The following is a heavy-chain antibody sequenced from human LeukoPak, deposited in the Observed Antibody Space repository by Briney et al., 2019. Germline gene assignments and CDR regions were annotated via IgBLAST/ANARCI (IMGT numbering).Heavy chain of an antibody. Sequence: GGSLRLSCAASGFTFSSYDMNWVRQAPGKRLEWVSYISSSGSTKYYADSTKGRLTISRDNAKNTLYLQMSGLRAEDTAIYYCARVSSGSYYILDYWGQGTLVTVSS. CDR1: GFTFSSYD. CDR2: ISSSGSTK. CDR3: ARVSSGSYYILDY. J-gene: IGHJ4*02. V-gene: IGHV3-48*03. D-gene: IGHD1-26*01.